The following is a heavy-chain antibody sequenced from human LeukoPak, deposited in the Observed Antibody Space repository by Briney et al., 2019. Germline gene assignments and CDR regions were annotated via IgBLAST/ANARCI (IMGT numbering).Heavy chain of an antibody. CDR2: IYYTGSA. CDR1: SDSMSGSY. J-gene: IGHJ4*02. Sequence: SETLSLTCTVSSDSMSGSYWSWIRQPPGKGLEWIGYIYYTGSANYNTSLKGRVTISIDTSKKQFSLKLTSVTAADTAVYYCAKERYGSGSYYADFWGQGTLVTVSS. CDR3: AKERYGSGSYYADF. D-gene: IGHD3-10*01. V-gene: IGHV4-59*01.